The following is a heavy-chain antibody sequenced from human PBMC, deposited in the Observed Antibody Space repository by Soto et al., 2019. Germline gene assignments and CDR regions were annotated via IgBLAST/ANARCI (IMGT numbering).Heavy chain of an antibody. D-gene: IGHD3-3*01. CDR1: GFTFSSYS. CDR2: ISSSSSYI. J-gene: IGHJ6*02. CDR3: AWVITIFGPRRATDYYGRGV. V-gene: IGHV3-21*01. Sequence: EVQLVESGGGLVKPGGSLRLSCAASGFTFSSYSMNWVRQAPGKGLEWVSSISSSSSYIYYADSVKGRFTIARDTAKISLYLQMISRIAEVTAVYYWAWVITIFGPRRATDYYGRGVWGPGTTVTVSS.